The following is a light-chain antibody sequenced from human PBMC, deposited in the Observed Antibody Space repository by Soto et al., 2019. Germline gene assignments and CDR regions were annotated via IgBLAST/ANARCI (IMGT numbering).Light chain of an antibody. V-gene: IGKV3-20*01. CDR1: QSVSSSY. CDR2: GAS. Sequence: EIVLPQSHGTLSLSPGERATLSFMASQSVSSSYLAWYQQKPGQAPRLLIYGASSRATGIPDRFSGSGSGADFTLTISRLEPEDFAVYYCQQYGSSVTFGQGTRLEIK. CDR3: QQYGSSVT. J-gene: IGKJ5*01.